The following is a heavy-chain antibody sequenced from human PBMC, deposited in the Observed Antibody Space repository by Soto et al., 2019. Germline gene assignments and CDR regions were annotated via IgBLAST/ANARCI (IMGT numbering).Heavy chain of an antibody. CDR1: GYTFTSYA. V-gene: IGHV1-3*01. Sequence: QVQLVQSGAEVKKPGASVKVSCKASGYTFTSYAMHWVRQAPGQRLEWMGWTNAGNGNTKYSQKFQGRVTITRDTSASTAYMELSNLRSEDTAVYYCARGPGGPDGPGDYWGQGTLVTVSS. CDR3: ARGPGGPDGPGDY. CDR2: TNAGNGNT. D-gene: IGHD2-15*01. J-gene: IGHJ4*02.